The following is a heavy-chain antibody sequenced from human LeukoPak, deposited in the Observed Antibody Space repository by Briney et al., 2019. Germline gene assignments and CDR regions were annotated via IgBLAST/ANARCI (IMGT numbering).Heavy chain of an antibody. Sequence: GGSLRLSCAASGFTFSDSYMSWIRQAPGKGLEWVSYISSSGTTIYYADSVNGRFTISRDNAKNALYLQMNSLRAEDTAVYYCAREAAGYSSGWPDYWGQGTLVTVSS. CDR2: ISSSGTTI. CDR1: GFTFSDSY. V-gene: IGHV3-11*04. D-gene: IGHD6-19*01. J-gene: IGHJ4*02. CDR3: AREAAGYSSGWPDY.